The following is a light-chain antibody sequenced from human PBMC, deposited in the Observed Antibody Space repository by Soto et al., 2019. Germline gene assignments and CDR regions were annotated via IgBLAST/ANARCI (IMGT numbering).Light chain of an antibody. CDR1: SSNIGAGYD. CDR2: GNT. J-gene: IGLJ2*01. Sequence: QSVLTQPPSVSGAPGQRVTISCTGSSSNIGAGYDVHWYQQFPGTTHKFLIYGNTNRPSGVPDRFSASKSGTSASLDITGLQAEDEAEYFCQSYDSRLTVVFCGGTKLTGL. V-gene: IGLV1-40*01. CDR3: QSYDSRLTVV.